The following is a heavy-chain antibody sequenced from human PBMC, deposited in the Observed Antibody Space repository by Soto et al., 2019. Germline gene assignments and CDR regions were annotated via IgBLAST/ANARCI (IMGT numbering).Heavy chain of an antibody. CDR2: IYSSGIT. V-gene: IGHV4-39*01. CDR3: ARWGDGLQYFDY. CDR1: GDSIIEYD. J-gene: IGHJ4*02. Sequence: SETLSLTCTVSGDSIIEYDWSWIRQPPGKGLEWIASIYSSGITYYNPSLESRVAISVDTSKNQAYLKLSSVTAADTAVYYCARWGDGLQYFDYWGQGTLVTVSS. D-gene: IGHD3-16*01.